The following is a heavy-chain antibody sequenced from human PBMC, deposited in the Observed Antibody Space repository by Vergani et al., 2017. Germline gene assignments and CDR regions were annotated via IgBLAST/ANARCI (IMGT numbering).Heavy chain of an antibody. Sequence: QVQLVESGGGVVQPGRSLRLSCAASGFTFSSYGMHWVRQAPGKGLEWVAVISYDGSNKYYADSVKGRFTISRDNSKNTLYLQMNSLRAEDTAVYYCARVTSWGVTPYYMDVWGKGTTVTVSS. V-gene: IGHV3-30*03. J-gene: IGHJ6*03. CDR1: GFTFSSYG. D-gene: IGHD3-16*01. CDR2: ISYDGSNK. CDR3: ARVTSWGVTPYYMDV.